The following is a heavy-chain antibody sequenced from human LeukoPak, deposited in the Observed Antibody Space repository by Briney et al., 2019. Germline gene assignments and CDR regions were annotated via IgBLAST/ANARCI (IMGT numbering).Heavy chain of an antibody. D-gene: IGHD2-2*01. CDR2: ISAYNGNT. CDR1: GYTFTGYY. V-gene: IGHV1-18*04. Sequence: ASVKVSCKASGYTFTGYYMHWVRQAPGQGLEWMGWISAYNGNTNYAQKLQGRVTMTTDTSTSTAYMELRSLRSDDTAVYYCARVYCSSTSCLGDGMDVWGQGTTVTVSS. J-gene: IGHJ6*02. CDR3: ARVYCSSTSCLGDGMDV.